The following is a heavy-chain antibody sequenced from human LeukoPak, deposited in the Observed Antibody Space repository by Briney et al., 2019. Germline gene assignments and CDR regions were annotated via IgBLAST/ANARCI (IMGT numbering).Heavy chain of an antibody. V-gene: IGHV1-18*01. CDR2: ISVYNGNT. J-gene: IGHJ4*02. D-gene: IGHD5-18*01. CDR1: GYTLTSYG. CDR3: ARDSTARVFHFDD. Sequence: GSVKVSCMASGYTLTSYGISWVRQAPGQGGEWVGWISVYNGNTNYAQEFQGRVTMTTDTFTSTAYIEHRSLRADEPAAYYCARDSTARVFHFDDWGQGTLVTVSS.